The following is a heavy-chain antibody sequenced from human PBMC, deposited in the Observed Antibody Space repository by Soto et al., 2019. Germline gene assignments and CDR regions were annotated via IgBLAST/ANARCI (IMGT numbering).Heavy chain of an antibody. D-gene: IGHD2-21*02. CDR3: ARGRAYCGGDCYLLDY. CDR1: GYTFTAYG. V-gene: IGHV1-18*01. Sequence: QVQLVQSGSEVKKPGASVKVSCKASGYTFTAYGFNWVRQAPGQGLEWMGWISVYTGNTNYAQNLQVRVTMTTDTSTRTAYMELRGLRSDDTAVYYCARGRAYCGGDCYLLDYWGQGTPVTVSS. J-gene: IGHJ4*02. CDR2: ISVYTGNT.